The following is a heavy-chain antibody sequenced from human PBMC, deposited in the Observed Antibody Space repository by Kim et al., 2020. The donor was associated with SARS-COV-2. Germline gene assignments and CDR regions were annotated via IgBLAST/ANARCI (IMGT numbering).Heavy chain of an antibody. V-gene: IGHV4-34*01. CDR1: GGSFSGYY. CDR3: ARVGGLIPRQWRPNNWFDP. CDR2: INHSGST. D-gene: IGHD6-19*01. Sequence: SETLSLTCAVYGGSFSGYYWSWIRQPPGKGLEWIGEINHSGSTNYNPSLKSRVTISVDTSKNQFSLKLSSVTAVDTAVYYCARVGGLIPRQWRPNNWFDPWGQGTLVTVSS. J-gene: IGHJ5*02.